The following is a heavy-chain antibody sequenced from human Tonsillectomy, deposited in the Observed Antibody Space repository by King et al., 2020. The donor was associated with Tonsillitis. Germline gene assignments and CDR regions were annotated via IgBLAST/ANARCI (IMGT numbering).Heavy chain of an antibody. CDR3: YMDV. V-gene: IGHV3-66*01. D-gene: IGHD1-14*01. CDR1: GFTVSSNY. J-gene: IGHJ6*03. Sequence: QLVQSGGGLVQPGGSLRLSCAASGFTVSSNYMNWVRQVPGKGLEWVSVIFSGGSAYYADSVKGRFTISRDTYTAVYFCAGSDYSNNPKDFYFYYMDVWGKGTTVTVSS. CDR2: IFSGGSA.